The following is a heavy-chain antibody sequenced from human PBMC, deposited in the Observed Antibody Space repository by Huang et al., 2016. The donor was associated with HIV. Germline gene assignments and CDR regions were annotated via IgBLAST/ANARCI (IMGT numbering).Heavy chain of an antibody. Sequence: VQLVQSGTEVRRPGSSVRVSCRASGGTFNTLAFNWVRQAPGQGLEYMGGIVPLLSVTNYAERFQDRLTISADKSTNTVYMELRSLRSVDTGVFFCAREGQTWYGKPIAAFEIWGQGTTVMVSS. CDR3: AREGQTWYGKPIAAFEI. D-gene: IGHD1-20*01. CDR1: GGTFNTLA. J-gene: IGHJ3*02. CDR2: IVPLLSVT. V-gene: IGHV1-69*10.